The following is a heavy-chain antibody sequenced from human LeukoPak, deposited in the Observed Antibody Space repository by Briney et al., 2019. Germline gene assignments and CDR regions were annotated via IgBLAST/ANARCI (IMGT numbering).Heavy chain of an antibody. CDR2: IRYDGSNK. V-gene: IGHV3-30*02. D-gene: IGHD4-17*01. J-gene: IGHJ3*02. CDR3: AKRFVYGDYGGDAFDI. Sequence: GGSLRLSCAASGFTFSSYGMHWVRQAPGKGLEWVAFIRYDGSNKYYADSVKGRFTISRDNSKNTLYLQMNSLRAEDAAVYYCAKRFVYGDYGGDAFDIWGQGTMVTVSS. CDR1: GFTFSSYG.